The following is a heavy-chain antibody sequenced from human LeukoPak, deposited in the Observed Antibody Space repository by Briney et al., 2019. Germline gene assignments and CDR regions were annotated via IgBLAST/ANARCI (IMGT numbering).Heavy chain of an antibody. CDR2: IYYSGST. CDR1: GGSISSSSYY. V-gene: IGHV4-39*07. J-gene: IGHJ4*02. D-gene: IGHD6-19*01. Sequence: PSETLSLTCTVSGGSISSSSYYWGWIRQPPGKGLEWIGSIYYSGSTYYNPSLKSRVTISVDTSKNQFSLKLSSVTAADTAVYYCAKRLAVYYFDYWGQGTLVTVSS. CDR3: AKRLAVYYFDY.